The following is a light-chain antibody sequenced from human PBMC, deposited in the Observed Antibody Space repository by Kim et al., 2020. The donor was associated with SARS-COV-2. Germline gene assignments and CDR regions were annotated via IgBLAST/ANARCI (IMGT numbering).Light chain of an antibody. J-gene: IGKJ4*01. Sequence: PGERATLSCRASQTITTRFLAWYQQRPGQAPTLLIYAASSRATGIPDRFSGSGSGTDFTLTISRLEPEDFAVYYCQEYGTSPRGTFGGGTKVDIK. CDR1: QTITTRF. CDR3: QEYGTSPRGT. V-gene: IGKV3-20*01. CDR2: AAS.